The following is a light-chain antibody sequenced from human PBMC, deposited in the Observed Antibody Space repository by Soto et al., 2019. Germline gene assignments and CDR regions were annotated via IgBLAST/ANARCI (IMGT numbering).Light chain of an antibody. V-gene: IGLV2-14*01. J-gene: IGLJ1*01. CDR3: SSYPSSSTYV. CDR1: SSDVGGYNY. Sequence: QSVLTQPASVSGSPGQSITISCTGTSSDVGGYNYVSWYQQHPGKAPKLMIYDVSNRPSGVSNRFSGSKSGNTASLTISGLQAEFLADYYCSSYPSSSTYVLGNGTKFTVL. CDR2: DVS.